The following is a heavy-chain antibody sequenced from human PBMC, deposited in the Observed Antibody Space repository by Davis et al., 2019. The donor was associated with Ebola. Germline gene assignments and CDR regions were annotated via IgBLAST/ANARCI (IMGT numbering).Heavy chain of an antibody. CDR3: ASGESYYPSHFDY. J-gene: IGHJ4*02. Sequence: PGGSLRLSCAASGFTVSSNYMSWVRQAPGKGLEWVSVIYSGGSTYYADSVKGRFTISRDNSKNTLYLQMNSLRAEDTAVYYCASGESYYPSHFDYWGQGTLVTVSS. CDR2: IYSGGST. D-gene: IGHD3-10*01. V-gene: IGHV3-66*01. CDR1: GFTVSSNY.